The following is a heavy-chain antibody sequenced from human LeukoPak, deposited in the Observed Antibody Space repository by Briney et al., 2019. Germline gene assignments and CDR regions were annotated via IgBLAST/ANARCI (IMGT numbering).Heavy chain of an antibody. CDR2: IYTSGST. CDR3: ARAPDSSGWSGYYYYYYMDV. D-gene: IGHD6-19*01. CDR1: GGSISSGSYY. J-gene: IGHJ6*03. Sequence: SETLSLTCTVSGGSISSGSYYWSWIRQPAGRGLEWIGRIYTSGSTNYNPSLKSRVTISVDTSKNQFSLKLGSVTAADTAVYYCARAPDSSGWSGYYYYYYMDVWGKGTTVTISS. V-gene: IGHV4-61*02.